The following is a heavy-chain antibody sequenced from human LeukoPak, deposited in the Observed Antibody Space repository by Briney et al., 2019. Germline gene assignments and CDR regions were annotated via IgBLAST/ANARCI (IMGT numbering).Heavy chain of an antibody. V-gene: IGHV3-21*01. CDR2: ITRSSGYM. CDR3: ARFAFCGGDCFYFDY. CDR1: GFTFSTYR. D-gene: IGHD2-21*01. Sequence: GGSLRLSCEASGFTFSTYRMNWVRQAPGKGLEWVSSITRSSGYMYYADSLKGRFTISRDDAKNSLYLQMDSLRAEDTAVYYCARFAFCGGDCFYFDYWGQGTLVTVSS. J-gene: IGHJ4*02.